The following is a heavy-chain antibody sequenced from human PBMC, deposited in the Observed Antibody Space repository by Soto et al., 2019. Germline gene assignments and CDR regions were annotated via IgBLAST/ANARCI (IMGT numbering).Heavy chain of an antibody. CDR1: GYTFTGYY. D-gene: IGHD3-22*01. J-gene: IGHJ3*02. CDR2: INPNSGGA. CDR3: ARGMGMIVVDDAFDI. Sequence: GASVKVSCKASGYTFTGYYMHWVRQAPGQGLEWMGWINPNSGGANYAQKFQGRVTITADKSTSTAYMELSSLRSEDTSVYYCARGMGMIVVDDAFDIWGQGTMVTVSS. V-gene: IGHV1-2*02.